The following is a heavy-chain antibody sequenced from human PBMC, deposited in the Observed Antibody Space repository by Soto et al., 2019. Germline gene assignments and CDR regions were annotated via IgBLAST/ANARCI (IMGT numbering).Heavy chain of an antibody. Sequence: PSETLSLTCTVSGGSISSYYWSWIRQPPGKGLEWIGYIYYSGSTNYNPSLKSRVTISVDTSKNQFSLKLSSVTAADTAVYYCARLKGNYDYGDYYFDYWGQG. CDR1: GGSISSYY. CDR3: ARLKGNYDYGDYYFDY. D-gene: IGHD4-17*01. CDR2: IYYSGST. V-gene: IGHV4-59*08. J-gene: IGHJ4*02.